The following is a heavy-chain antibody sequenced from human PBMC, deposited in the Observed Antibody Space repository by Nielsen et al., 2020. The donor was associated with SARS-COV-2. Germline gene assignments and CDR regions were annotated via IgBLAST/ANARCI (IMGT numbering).Heavy chain of an antibody. V-gene: IGHV1-46*01. CDR2: INPSGGST. J-gene: IGHJ4*02. CDR1: GYTFTSYG. D-gene: IGHD3-22*01. Sequence: ASVKVSCKASGYTFTSYGISWVRQAPGQGLEWMGIINPSGGSTSYAQKFQGRVTMTRDTSTSTVYMELSSLRSEDTAVYYCARDSLAGYYYDSSVPDYWGQGTLVTVSS. CDR3: ARDSLAGYYYDSSVPDY.